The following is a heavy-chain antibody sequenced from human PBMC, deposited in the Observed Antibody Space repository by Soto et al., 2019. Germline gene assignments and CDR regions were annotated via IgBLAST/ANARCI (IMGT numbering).Heavy chain of an antibody. V-gene: IGHV1-69*08. CDR2: IIPILGIA. J-gene: IGHJ4*02. Sequence: QVQLVQSGAEVKKPGSSVKVSCKASGGTFSSYTISWVRQAPGQGLEWMGRIIPILGIANYAQKFQGRVTITADKATSTAYMELSSLRSEDTAVYYGAREEEEVVPVWGQGTLVTVSS. D-gene: IGHD2-2*01. CDR1: GGTFSSYT. CDR3: AREEEEVVPV.